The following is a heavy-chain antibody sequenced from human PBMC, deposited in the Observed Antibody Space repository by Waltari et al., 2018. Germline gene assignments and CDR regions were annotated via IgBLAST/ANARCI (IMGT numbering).Heavy chain of an antibody. V-gene: IGHV5-51*03. CDR1: GDKFSTYW. Sequence: EVRLVQSGAEVKKPGESLKISCKGSGDKFSTYWIGWVRQKPGKGLEWMGIIYVGDAETIYSPFFRGQVTMSADKSITTAYLQWSSLKASDTAMYYCARREHDYDYVGGSYRRVIDTFDIWGQGTRVTVSS. CDR2: IYVGDAET. J-gene: IGHJ3*02. CDR3: ARREHDYDYVGGSYRRVIDTFDI. D-gene: IGHD3-16*02.